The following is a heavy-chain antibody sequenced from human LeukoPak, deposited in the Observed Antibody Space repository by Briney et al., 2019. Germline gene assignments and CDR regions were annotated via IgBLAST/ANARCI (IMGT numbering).Heavy chain of an antibody. J-gene: IGHJ4*02. Sequence: PGGSLRLSCAASGFTFSSYWMSWVRQAPGKGLEWLANIKQDGSEKYYVDSVKGRFTISRDNAKNSLYLQMNSLRAEDTAVYYCARDRPQADLYYFDYWGQGTLVTVSS. CDR1: GFTFSSYW. V-gene: IGHV3-7*01. CDR3: ARDRPQADLYYFDY. CDR2: IKQDGSEK.